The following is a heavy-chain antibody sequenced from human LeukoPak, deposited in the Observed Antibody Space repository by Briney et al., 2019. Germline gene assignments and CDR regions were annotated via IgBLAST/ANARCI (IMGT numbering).Heavy chain of an antibody. J-gene: IGHJ3*02. Sequence: SGGSLRLSCAASGFTLSHYSMNWVRQAPGKGLEWVSSISVTGVYIYYADSVKGRFTISRDNAKNSLYLQMNSLRAEDTAMYYCAREESTGYCSSTSCSTDAFDIWGQGTIVTVSS. CDR3: AREESTGYCSSTSCSTDAFDI. CDR2: ISVTGVYI. CDR1: GFTLSHYS. D-gene: IGHD2-2*01. V-gene: IGHV3-21*01.